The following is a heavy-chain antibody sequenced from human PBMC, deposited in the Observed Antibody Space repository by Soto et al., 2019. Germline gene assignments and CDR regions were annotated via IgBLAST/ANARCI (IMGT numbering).Heavy chain of an antibody. Sequence: ASVKVSCKASGYIFTTYAINWVRQAAGQGLEWMGWMNPNSGNTVYAQKFQGRVTMTRNTSMSTAYMELSSLRSEDTAVYYCARENSGPDGYYFDYWGQGTLVTVSS. J-gene: IGHJ4*02. V-gene: IGHV1-8*01. D-gene: IGHD2-2*01. CDR3: ARENSGPDGYYFDY. CDR2: MNPNSGNT. CDR1: GYIFTTYA.